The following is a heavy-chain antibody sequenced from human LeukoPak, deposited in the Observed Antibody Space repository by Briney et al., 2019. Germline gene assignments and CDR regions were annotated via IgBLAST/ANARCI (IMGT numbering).Heavy chain of an antibody. V-gene: IGHV4-4*07. CDR3: ARDSERGYYDFWSGYEYYFDY. D-gene: IGHD3-3*01. CDR1: GGSISSYY. CDR2: IYTSGST. Sequence: SETLSLTCTVSGGSISSYYWSWIRQPAGKGLEWIGRIYTSGSTNYNPSLKSRVTMSVDTSKNQLSLKLSSVTAADTAVYYCARDSERGYYDFWSGYEYYFDYWGQGTLVTVSS. J-gene: IGHJ4*02.